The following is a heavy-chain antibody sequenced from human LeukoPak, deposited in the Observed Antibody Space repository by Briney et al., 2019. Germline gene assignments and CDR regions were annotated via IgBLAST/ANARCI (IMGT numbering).Heavy chain of an antibody. D-gene: IGHD2-8*02. CDR3: ATLTWSGKSRS. Sequence: GGSLRLSCSASGFIFDGYDLSWVRQAPGKGLKWVSGISVGGHTFYADSVKGRFTFSRDNSKNTLYLQMSSLTAEDTALYYCATLTWSGKSRSWGQGTLVTVSS. CDR1: GFIFDGYD. V-gene: IGHV3-23*01. J-gene: IGHJ5*02. CDR2: ISVGGHT.